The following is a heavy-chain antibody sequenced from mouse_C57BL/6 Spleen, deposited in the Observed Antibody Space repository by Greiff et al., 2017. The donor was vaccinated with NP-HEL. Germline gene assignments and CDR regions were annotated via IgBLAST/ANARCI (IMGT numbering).Heavy chain of an antibody. Sequence: VQLQQSGPELVKPGASVKISCKASGYTFTDYYMNWVKQSHGKSLEWIGDINPTNGGTSYNQKFKGKATLTVDKSSSTAYMELRILSTEDSAVYYFARGYSNPSALFAYWGQGTLVTVSA. J-gene: IGHJ3*01. CDR3: ARGYSNPSALFAY. D-gene: IGHD2-5*01. CDR1: GYTFTDYY. V-gene: IGHV1-26*01. CDR2: INPTNGGT.